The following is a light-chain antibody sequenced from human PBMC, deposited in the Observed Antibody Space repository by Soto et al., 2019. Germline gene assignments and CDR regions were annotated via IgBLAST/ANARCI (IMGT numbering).Light chain of an antibody. CDR3: QQYNYYPYT. CDR2: QAS. CDR1: QSISSW. Sequence: DIQMTQFPSTLSASVGDRVTITCRASQSISSWLAWYQQKPGKAPKLLIYQASSLEGGVPSRFSGRGSGTEFTLTISSLQPDDFATYYCQQYNYYPYTFGQGTKLEIK. J-gene: IGKJ2*01. V-gene: IGKV1-5*03.